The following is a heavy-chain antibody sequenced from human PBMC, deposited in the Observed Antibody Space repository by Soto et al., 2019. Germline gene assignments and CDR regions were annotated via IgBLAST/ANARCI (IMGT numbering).Heavy chain of an antibody. V-gene: IGHV3-30*18. J-gene: IGHJ6*03. Sequence: QVQLVESGGGVVQPGRSLRLSCAASGFTFSSYGMHWVRQAPGKGLELVAVISYDGSNKYYADSVKGRFTISRDNSKNLMYLQMNSLRAEDTAVYYCAKVGSCYCTGICYYYYYYMGVCGKGTTVTVAS. CDR1: GFTFSSYG. D-gene: IGHD2-15*01. CDR3: AKVGSCYCTGICYYYYYYMGV. CDR2: ISYDGSNK.